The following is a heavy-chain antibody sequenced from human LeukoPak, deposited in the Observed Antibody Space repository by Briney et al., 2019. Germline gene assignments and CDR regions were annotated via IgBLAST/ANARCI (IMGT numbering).Heavy chain of an antibody. J-gene: IGHJ1*01. CDR3: ARHPGYYESSRHFQH. CDR1: GYTFTSYG. Sequence: ASVKVSCKASGYTFTSYGISWVRQAPGQGLEWMGWISAYNGNTNYAQKLQGRVTMTTDTSTSTAYMELRSLRSDDTAVYYCARHPGYYESSRHFQHWGQGTLATVSS. CDR2: ISAYNGNT. D-gene: IGHD3-22*01. V-gene: IGHV1-18*01.